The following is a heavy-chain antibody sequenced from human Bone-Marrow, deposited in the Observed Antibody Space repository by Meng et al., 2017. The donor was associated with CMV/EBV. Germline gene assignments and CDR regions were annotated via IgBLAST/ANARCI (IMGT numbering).Heavy chain of an antibody. J-gene: IGHJ4*02. CDR1: VTFTNYA. D-gene: IGHD4-17*01. CDR2: IIPSLGTT. Sequence: VTFTNYAISWGRQAPGKGLEWMGQIIPSLGTTNDAQTFQSRVTITADKSSTTAATTAHLELSSLTSDDTAVYYCARGWGGDQEAIDYWGQGTLVTVSS. V-gene: IGHV1-69*06. CDR3: ARGWGGDQEAIDY.